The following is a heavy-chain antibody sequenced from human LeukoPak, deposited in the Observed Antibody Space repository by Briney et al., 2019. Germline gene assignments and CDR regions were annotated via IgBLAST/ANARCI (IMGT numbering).Heavy chain of an antibody. CDR2: IWYDGSNK. D-gene: IGHD1-1*01. CDR1: GFTFSNYG. V-gene: IGHV3-33*01. Sequence: GGSLRLSCAASGFTFSNYGMHWVRQAPGKGLEWVAVIWYDGSNKYYADSVKGRFTISRDNSKNTVYLQMDSVRAEDRAVYYCAGDATGWFDPWGQGTLVAVSS. CDR3: AGDATGWFDP. J-gene: IGHJ5*02.